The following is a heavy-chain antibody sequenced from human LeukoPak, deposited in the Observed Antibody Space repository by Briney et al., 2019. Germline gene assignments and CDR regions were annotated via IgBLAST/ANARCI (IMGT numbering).Heavy chain of an antibody. V-gene: IGHV1-8*01. D-gene: IGHD3-16*01. CDR2: MNPNSGDT. CDR1: GYTFTNYD. CDR3: TRSGFGGGVHFDY. Sequence: GASVKVSCKASGYTFTNYDINWVRQAAGQGLEWMGWMNPNSGDTGYVEKLQGRVTMTRDTSMNTAYMELSSLRSEDTAVYYCTRSGFGGGVHFDYWGQGTPVTVSS. J-gene: IGHJ4*02.